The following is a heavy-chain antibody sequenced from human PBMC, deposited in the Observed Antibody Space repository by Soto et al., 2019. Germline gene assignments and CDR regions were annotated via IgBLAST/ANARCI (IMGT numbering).Heavy chain of an antibody. CDR1: GFTFDDYA. J-gene: IGHJ5*02. V-gene: IGHV3-9*01. D-gene: IGHD3-3*01. CDR2: ISWNSGSI. Sequence: SLRLSCAASGFTFDDYAMHWVRQAPGKGLGWVSGISWNSGSIGYADSVKGRFTISRDNAKNSLYLQMNSLRAEDTALYYCAKGPYDLWSGSISNWFDPWGQGTLVTVSS. CDR3: AKGPYDLWSGSISNWFDP.